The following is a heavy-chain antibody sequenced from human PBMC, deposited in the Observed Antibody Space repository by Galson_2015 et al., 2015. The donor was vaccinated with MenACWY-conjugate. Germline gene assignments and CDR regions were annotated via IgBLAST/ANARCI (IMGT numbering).Heavy chain of an antibody. D-gene: IGHD1-1*01. CDR3: ANMAVLTTSAFDF. J-gene: IGHJ4*02. CDR1: GFLFSTYA. Sequence: SLRLSCVASGFLFSTYAMTWVRQAPGKGLEWVSAISSSSGATTYYADSVKGRFTISRDNSRNTLFLQMDRLSAEDTAVYYCANMAVLTTSAFDFWGQGTLVTVSS. CDR2: ISSSSGATT. V-gene: IGHV3-23*01.